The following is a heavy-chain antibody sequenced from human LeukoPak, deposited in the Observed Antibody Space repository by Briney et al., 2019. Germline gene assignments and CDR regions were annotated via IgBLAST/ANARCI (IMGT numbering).Heavy chain of an antibody. J-gene: IGHJ2*01. CDR2: IYNHGRT. CDR1: GASLTY. Sequence: SETLSLTCTVSGASLTYWTWIRQPPGKGLEWIGVIYNHGRTAYNPSLKSRVTISFYTSANEVSLKLRSVTAADTAVYYCARGLAGAHSGAIYSDLWGRGTVVTVSS. CDR3: ARGLAGAHSGAIYSDL. D-gene: IGHD1-26*01. V-gene: IGHV4-59*01.